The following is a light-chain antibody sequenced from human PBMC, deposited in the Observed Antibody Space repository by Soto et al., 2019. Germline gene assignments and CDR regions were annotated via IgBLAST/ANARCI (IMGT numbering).Light chain of an antibody. Sequence: IQMTHSPSSVSASFGDMLTITFRASRDISNSLAWYQQTPGKAPKLLLRGASSLHRGVPSRFSGGGAGTEFTLTISSLQPEDFATYYCQQTSAFPRTFGQGTKVDIK. CDR3: QQTSAFPRT. CDR1: RDISNS. J-gene: IGKJ1*01. CDR2: GAS. V-gene: IGKV1-12*01.